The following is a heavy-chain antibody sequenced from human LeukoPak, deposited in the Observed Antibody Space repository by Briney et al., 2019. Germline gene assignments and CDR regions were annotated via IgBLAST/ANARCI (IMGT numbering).Heavy chain of an antibody. CDR1: GFTFSSYG. Sequence: PGGSLRLSCAASGFTFSSYGMTWVRQAPGKGLEWVSSISGSGVNTYYVGSVKGRFTISRDNSKNTVHLQMSSLRAEDTAVYHCARVLKGESGALGVDVWGQGTTVTVSS. CDR3: ARVLKGESGALGVDV. D-gene: IGHD1-26*01. CDR2: ISGSGVNT. J-gene: IGHJ6*02. V-gene: IGHV3-23*01.